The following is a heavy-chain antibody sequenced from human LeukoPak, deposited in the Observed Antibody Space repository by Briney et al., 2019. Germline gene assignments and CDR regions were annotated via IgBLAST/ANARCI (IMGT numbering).Heavy chain of an antibody. CDR2: ISTSSSYI. V-gene: IGHV3-21*01. D-gene: IGHD4-17*01. CDR1: GFTFSSYT. CDR3: AKVGDYGDYALDY. J-gene: IGHJ4*02. Sequence: KAGGSLSLSCAASGFTFSSYTMNWVRQAPGKGLEWVSSISTSSSYIYYADSVKGRFTISRDNAKNTLYLQMNGLRAEDTAVYYCAKVGDYGDYALDYWGQGTLVTVSS.